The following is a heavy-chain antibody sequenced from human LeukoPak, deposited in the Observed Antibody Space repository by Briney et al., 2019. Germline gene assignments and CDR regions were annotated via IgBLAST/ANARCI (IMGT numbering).Heavy chain of an antibody. Sequence: GGSLRLSCAASGFTFSSYAMSWVRQAPGKGLEWVSAISGSGGSTYYADSVKGRFTISRDNSTNPLYLQINSLRAEDTAIYFCAKAPMEDSWYIHFDYWGQGTLVTVSS. V-gene: IGHV3-23*01. CDR1: GFTFSSYA. CDR2: ISGSGGST. CDR3: AKAPMEDSWYIHFDY. J-gene: IGHJ4*02. D-gene: IGHD6-13*01.